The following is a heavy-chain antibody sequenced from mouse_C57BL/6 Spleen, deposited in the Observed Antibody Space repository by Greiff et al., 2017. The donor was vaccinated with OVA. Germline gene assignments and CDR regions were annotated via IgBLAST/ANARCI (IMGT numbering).Heavy chain of an antibody. J-gene: IGHJ1*03. CDR2: ISNLAYSI. CDR3: ARLEDGGYFDV. V-gene: IGHV5-15*01. D-gene: IGHD2-3*01. CDR1: GFTFSDYG. Sequence: EVKLMESGGGLVQPGGSLKLSCAASGFTFSDYGMAWVRQAPRKGPEWVAFISNLAYSIYYADTVTGRFTISRENAKNTLYLEMSSLRSEDTAMYYCARLEDGGYFDVWGTGTTVTVSS.